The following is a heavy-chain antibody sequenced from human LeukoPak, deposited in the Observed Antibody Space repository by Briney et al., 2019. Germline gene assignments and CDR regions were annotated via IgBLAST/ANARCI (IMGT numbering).Heavy chain of an antibody. J-gene: IGHJ6*01. CDR3: ARDLDIVVVAAALRHYGLDV. Sequence: GASVKVSCKASGATFSSYAISLVRQAPGQGLEWMGGFIPIFGTANYAQKIQGRVKITADQSQSTAYMELRSLRSEDTAVYYCARDLDIVVVAAALRHYGLDVWGQGTTVTVSS. V-gene: IGHV1-69*13. CDR2: FIPIFGTA. CDR1: GATFSSYA. D-gene: IGHD2-15*01.